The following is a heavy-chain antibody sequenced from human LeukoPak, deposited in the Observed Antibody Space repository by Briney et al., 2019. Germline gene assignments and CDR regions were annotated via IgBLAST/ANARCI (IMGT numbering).Heavy chain of an antibody. J-gene: IGHJ4*02. Sequence: GGSLRLSCAASGFTSTNYAMNWVRQAPGKGLEWVSVLIGSSGSTDYADSVKGRFTISRDTSKNTLFLQMNSLGAEDTAIYYCAKGAYDYIEIAYFDSWGQGTLVTVSS. CDR2: LIGSSGST. V-gene: IGHV3-23*01. D-gene: IGHD5-12*01. CDR3: AKGAYDYIEIAYFDS. CDR1: GFTSTNYA.